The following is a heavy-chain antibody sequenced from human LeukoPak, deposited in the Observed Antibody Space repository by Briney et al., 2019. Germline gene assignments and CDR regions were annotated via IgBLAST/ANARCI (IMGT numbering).Heavy chain of an antibody. CDR1: GYTFTNYD. J-gene: IGHJ4*02. CDR3: ARGFYCTSTNCFAQYFDY. Sequence: ASVKVSCKASGYTFTNYDINWVRQATGQGLEWIGWMNPSSGNTGFAQRFQGRVSMTKDTSIRTVYMELSSLTSEDMGMYYCARGFYCTSTNCFAQYFDYWGQGALVTVSS. D-gene: IGHD2-2*01. CDR2: MNPSSGNT. V-gene: IGHV1-8*01.